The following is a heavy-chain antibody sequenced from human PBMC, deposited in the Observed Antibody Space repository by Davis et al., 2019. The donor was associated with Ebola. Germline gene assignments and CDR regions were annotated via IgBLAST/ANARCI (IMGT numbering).Heavy chain of an antibody. CDR2: ISNYNGNT. CDR1: GYTFSSFP. J-gene: IGHJ4*02. CDR3: TAYDSTFRNY. D-gene: IGHD3-22*01. Sequence: ASVQDTCKAAGYTFSSFPVIWVLHAPRQGLEWMGWISNYNGNTNYAQKLQGRVTMTTDTSTSTAYMELRSLRSEDTALYYCTAYDSTFRNYWGQGTLVTVSS. V-gene: IGHV1-18*01.